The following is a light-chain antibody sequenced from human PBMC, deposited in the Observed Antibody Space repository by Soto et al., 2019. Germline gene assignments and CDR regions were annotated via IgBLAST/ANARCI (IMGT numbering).Light chain of an antibody. Sequence: SYELTQPPSVSVAPGQTARIMCGGNNIESKSVHWYQQKPGQAPVLVVYADDDRPSGIPERFSGSNSGNTATLTIFGLQAEDEADYYCSLYTSSSTWVFGGGTKLTVL. CDR2: ADD. CDR3: SLYTSSSTWV. J-gene: IGLJ3*02. V-gene: IGLV3-21*02. CDR1: NIESKS.